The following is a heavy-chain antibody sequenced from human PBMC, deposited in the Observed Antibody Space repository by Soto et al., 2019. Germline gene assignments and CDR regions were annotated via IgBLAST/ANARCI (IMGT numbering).Heavy chain of an antibody. CDR3: ARSLITMIVVVTGGMDV. V-gene: IGHV1-46*01. CDR1: GYPFTSYY. Sequence: GSVKVYFKTGGYPFTSYYMHWGRQAPGQGLEWMGIINPSGGSTSYAQKFQGRVTMTRDTSTSTVYMELSSLRSGDTAVYYCARSLITMIVVVTGGMDVWGQGTTVTVSS. J-gene: IGHJ6*01. CDR2: INPSGGST. D-gene: IGHD3-22*01.